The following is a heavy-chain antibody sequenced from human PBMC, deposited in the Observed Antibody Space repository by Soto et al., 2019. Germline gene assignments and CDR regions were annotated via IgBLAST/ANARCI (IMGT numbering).Heavy chain of an antibody. CDR1: EYSFTSYW. CDR2: IYPGDSDT. Sequence: GESLKISCKGSEYSFTSYWIGWVRQMPGKGLEWMGIIYPGDSDTRYSPSFQGQVTISADKSISTAYLQWSSLKASDTAMYYCARGLRYFDWSYPVEAFDIWGQGTMVTVSS. D-gene: IGHD3-9*01. CDR3: ARGLRYFDWSYPVEAFDI. J-gene: IGHJ3*02. V-gene: IGHV5-51*01.